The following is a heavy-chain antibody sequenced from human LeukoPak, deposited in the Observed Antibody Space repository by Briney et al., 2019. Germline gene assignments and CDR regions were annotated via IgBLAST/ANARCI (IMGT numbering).Heavy chain of an antibody. D-gene: IGHD4/OR15-4a*01. CDR3: VSFGLTTGSDY. V-gene: IGHV3-74*01. CDR1: GFTFSSYL. Sequence: PGGSLRLSCAASGFTFSSYLMHWVRQAPGKGLVWVSRINSDGSYTSYADSVKGRFTISRDNAKNTLYLQMNSLRAEDTAVYYCVSFGLTTGSDYWGQGTLVTVSS. CDR2: INSDGSYT. J-gene: IGHJ4*02.